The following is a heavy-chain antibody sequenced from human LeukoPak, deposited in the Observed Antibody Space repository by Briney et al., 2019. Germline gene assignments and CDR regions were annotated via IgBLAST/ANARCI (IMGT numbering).Heavy chain of an antibody. Sequence: GGSLRLSCAASGFTFSDYYMSWIRQAPGKGLEWVSYISSSGSTIYYADSVKGRFTISRDNAKNSLYLQMNSLRAEDTAVYYCARVSPPETGYYYGMDVWGQGTTVTVSS. CDR2: ISSSGSTI. CDR3: ARVSPPETGYYYGMDV. V-gene: IGHV3-11*01. J-gene: IGHJ6*02. D-gene: IGHD3-10*01. CDR1: GFTFSDYY.